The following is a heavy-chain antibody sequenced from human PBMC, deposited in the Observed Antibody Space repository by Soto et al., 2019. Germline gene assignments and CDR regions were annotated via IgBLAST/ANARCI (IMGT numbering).Heavy chain of an antibody. Sequence: PGGSLRLSCAASGFPFRSYGMHWVRQTPGKGLEWVAVIWYDGSNEYYADSVKGRYTISRDNSKNTLFLQINSLKAGDTAIYKWGRAMGNDVFDIGGEGTWVPVS. CDR2: IWYDGSNE. V-gene: IGHV3-33*01. J-gene: IGHJ3*02. CDR1: GFPFRSYG. D-gene: IGHD1-26*01. CDR3: GRAMGNDVFDI.